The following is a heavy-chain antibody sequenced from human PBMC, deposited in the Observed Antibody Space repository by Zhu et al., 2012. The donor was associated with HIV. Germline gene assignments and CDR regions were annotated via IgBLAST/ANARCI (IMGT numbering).Heavy chain of an antibody. Sequence: QVQLQESGPGLVKPSETLSLTCTVSGGSISSYYWSWIRQPPGKGLEWIGYIYTSGSTNYNPSLKSRVTISVDTSKNQFSLKLNSVTAADTAVYYCARGGRFGYCSGGSCYRDDAFDIWGQGTNGQPSLQ. CDR2: IYTSGST. V-gene: IGHV4-4*09. CDR1: GGSISSYY. CDR3: ARGGRFGYCSGGSCYRDDAFDI. J-gene: IGHJ3*02. D-gene: IGHD2-15*01.